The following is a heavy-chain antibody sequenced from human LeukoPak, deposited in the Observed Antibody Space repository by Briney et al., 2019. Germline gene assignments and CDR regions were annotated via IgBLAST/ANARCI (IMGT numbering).Heavy chain of an antibody. V-gene: IGHV4-59*08. CDR1: GGSISNYY. Sequence: SETLSLTCTVSGGSISNYYWSWIRQPPGKGLEWIGYIFYTGSINYNPSLRGRVTISVDTSKSQFSLRLSSVTAADTAVYYCATWGIAVAGTFDYWGQGTLVTVST. J-gene: IGHJ4*02. CDR2: IFYTGSI. D-gene: IGHD6-19*01. CDR3: ATWGIAVAGTFDY.